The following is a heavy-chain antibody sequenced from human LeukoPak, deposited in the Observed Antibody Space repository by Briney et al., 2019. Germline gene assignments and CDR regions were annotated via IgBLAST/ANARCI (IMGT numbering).Heavy chain of an antibody. CDR2: ISGSGGST. D-gene: IGHD3-22*01. Sequence: PGGSLRLSCAASGFTFSSYAMSWVRQAPGQGLEWVSAISGSGGSTYYSDSVKGRFTISRDNSKNTLYLQMSSLRAEDTAVYYCAGYYYDSSGYYGSYWGQGTLVTVSS. CDR3: AGYYYDSSGYYGSY. CDR1: GFTFSSYA. J-gene: IGHJ4*02. V-gene: IGHV3-23*01.